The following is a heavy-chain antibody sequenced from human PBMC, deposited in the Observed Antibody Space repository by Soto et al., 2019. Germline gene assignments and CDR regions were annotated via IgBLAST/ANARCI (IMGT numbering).Heavy chain of an antibody. CDR2: IFYSGST. V-gene: IGHV4-39*07. Sequence: SETLSLTCTVSGDSISSSNYFWGWIRQPPGKGLEWIGTIFYSGSTYYNPSLKSRVTISVDTSKNQFSLKLSSVTAADTAVYYCARGLISGYYLYDAFDIWGKGTMVTVSS. CDR3: ARGLISGYYLYDAFDI. CDR1: GDSISSSNYF. D-gene: IGHD3-22*01. J-gene: IGHJ3*02.